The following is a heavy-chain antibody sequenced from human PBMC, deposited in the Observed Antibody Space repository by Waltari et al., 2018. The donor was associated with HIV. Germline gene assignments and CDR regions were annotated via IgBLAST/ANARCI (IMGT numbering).Heavy chain of an antibody. D-gene: IGHD3-10*01. Sequence: QVQLQESGPGLVKPSQTLSLTCTVSGGPISSGDYYWSWIRQPPGKGREWIGYIYYSGSTYYNPSLKSRVTISVDTSKNQFSLKLSSVTAADTAVYYCARDWSAVRGVRADPEPRQYYYGMDVWGQGTTVTVSS. V-gene: IGHV4-30-4*01. J-gene: IGHJ6*02. CDR2: IYYSGST. CDR1: GGPISSGDYY. CDR3: ARDWSAVRGVRADPEPRQYYYGMDV.